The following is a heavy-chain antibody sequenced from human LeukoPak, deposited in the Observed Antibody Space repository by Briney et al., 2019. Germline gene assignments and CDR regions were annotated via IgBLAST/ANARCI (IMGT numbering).Heavy chain of an antibody. CDR3: ARDGGYSYGLFDY. J-gene: IGHJ4*02. CDR2: IYYSGST. D-gene: IGHD5-18*01. V-gene: IGHV4-30-4*08. CDR1: GGSISSGDYY. Sequence: SETLSLTCTLSGGSISSGDYYWSWIRQPPGKSLEWIGYIYYSGSTYYNPSLKSRVTISVDTSKNQFSLKLSSVTAADTAVYYCARDGGYSYGLFDYWGQGTLVTVSS.